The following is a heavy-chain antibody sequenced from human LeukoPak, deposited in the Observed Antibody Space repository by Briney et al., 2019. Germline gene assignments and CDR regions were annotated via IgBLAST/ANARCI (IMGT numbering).Heavy chain of an antibody. J-gene: IGHJ6*03. Sequence: ASVKVSCKASGYTFTSYDINWVRQATGQGLEWMGWMNPNSGNTGYAQKFQGRVTMTRNTSISTAYMELSSLRSEDTAVYYCARGPRWYVFNYYYYMDVWDKGTTVTISS. V-gene: IGHV1-8*01. CDR1: GYTFTSYD. CDR2: MNPNSGNT. CDR3: ARGPRWYVFNYYYYMDV. D-gene: IGHD6-13*01.